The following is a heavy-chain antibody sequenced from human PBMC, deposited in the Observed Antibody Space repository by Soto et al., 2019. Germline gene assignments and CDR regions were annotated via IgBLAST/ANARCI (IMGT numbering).Heavy chain of an antibody. J-gene: IGHJ4*02. CDR2: ISSSSSYI. CDR3: ARDLYSSSARDFDY. CDR1: GFTFSSYS. Sequence: EVQLVESGGGLVKPGGSLRLSCAASGFTFSSYSMNWVRQAPGKGLEWVSSISSSSSYIYYADSVKGRFTISRDNAKNSLYLQMNSLRAEDTAAYYCARDLYSSSARDFDYWGQGTLVTVSS. D-gene: IGHD6-6*01. V-gene: IGHV3-21*01.